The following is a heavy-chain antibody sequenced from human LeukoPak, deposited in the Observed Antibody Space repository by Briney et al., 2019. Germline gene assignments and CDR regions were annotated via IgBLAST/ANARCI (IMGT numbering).Heavy chain of an antibody. D-gene: IGHD3-10*01. Sequence: GGSLRLSCAASGYTFSSYAMRWVRQAPGKGLEWVSAISGSGGSTYYADSVKGRFTISRDNSKNTLYLQMNSLRAEDTAVYYCAKDRVYYGSGQFPYWGQGTLVTVSS. J-gene: IGHJ4*02. CDR1: GYTFSSYA. V-gene: IGHV3-23*01. CDR3: AKDRVYYGSGQFPY. CDR2: ISGSGGST.